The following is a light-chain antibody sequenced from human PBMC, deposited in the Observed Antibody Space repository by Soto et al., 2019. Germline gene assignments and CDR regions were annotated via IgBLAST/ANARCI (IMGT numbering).Light chain of an antibody. CDR2: GAF. J-gene: IGKJ2*01. V-gene: IGKV3-15*01. CDR1: QSIRSN. Sequence: EIVMTQSPATLSVSPGERGILSCRASQSIRSNVAWYQQRPGQAPRLLIYGAFIRAPGFPVTFRGTGSGSEFTLTISSLQSEDGALYYCQQYDKWPYTFGQGTKVDIK. CDR3: QQYDKWPYT.